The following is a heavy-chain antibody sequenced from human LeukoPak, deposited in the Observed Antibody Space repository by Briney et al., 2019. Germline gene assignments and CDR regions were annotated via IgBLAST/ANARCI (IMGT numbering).Heavy chain of an antibody. J-gene: IGHJ6*03. CDR3: ARGNDGWPYYYYYYMDV. CDR2: IIPIFGTA. V-gene: IGHV1-69*13. Sequence: GASVKVSCKASGGTFTSYAISWVRQAPGQGLELMGGIIPIFGTANYAQKFQGRVTITADESTSTVYMELSSLRSDDTAVYYCARGNDGWPYYYYYYMDVWGKGTTVIVSS. D-gene: IGHD1-1*01. CDR1: GGTFTSYA.